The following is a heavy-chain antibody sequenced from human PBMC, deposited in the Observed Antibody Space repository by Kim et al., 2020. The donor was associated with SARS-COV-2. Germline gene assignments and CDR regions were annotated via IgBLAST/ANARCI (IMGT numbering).Heavy chain of an antibody. V-gene: IGHV4-34*01. CDR2: INHSGST. CDR1: GGSFSGYY. Sequence: SETLSLTCAVYGGSFSGYYWSWIRQPPGKGLEWIGEINHSGSTNYSPSLKSRVTISVDTSKNQFSLKLSSVTAADTAVYYCASRLGAQGAIEYWGQGTLVTVSS. J-gene: IGHJ4*02. CDR3: ASRLGAQGAIEY. D-gene: IGHD1-26*01.